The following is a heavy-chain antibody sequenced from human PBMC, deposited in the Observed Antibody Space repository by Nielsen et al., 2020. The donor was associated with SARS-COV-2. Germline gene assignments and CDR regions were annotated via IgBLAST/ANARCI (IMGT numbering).Heavy chain of an antibody. Sequence: SETLSLTCTVSGGSISSYYWSWIRQPPGKGLEWIGYIYYSGSTNYNPSLKSRVTISVDTSKNQFSLKLSSVTAADTAVYYCARAPGVQLWFNGMDVWGQGTTVTVSS. D-gene: IGHD5-18*01. V-gene: IGHV4-59*08. CDR3: ARAPGVQLWFNGMDV. CDR2: IYYSGST. J-gene: IGHJ6*02. CDR1: GGSISSYY.